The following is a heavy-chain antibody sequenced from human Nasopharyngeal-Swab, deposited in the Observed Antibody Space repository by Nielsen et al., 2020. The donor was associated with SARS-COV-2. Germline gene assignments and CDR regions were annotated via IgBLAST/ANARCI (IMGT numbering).Heavy chain of an antibody. V-gene: IGHV4-61*01. Sequence: SETLSLTCSVSGGSVSSSSYYWSWIRQPPGQGLEWIGYISYSGSTNYNSSLKSRVTISVDTSKNQFSLKLSSVTAADTSVYYCARGKGQQLAYWGQGTLVTVSS. D-gene: IGHD6-13*01. CDR3: ARGKGQQLAY. CDR2: ISYSGST. CDR1: GGSVSSSSYY. J-gene: IGHJ4*02.